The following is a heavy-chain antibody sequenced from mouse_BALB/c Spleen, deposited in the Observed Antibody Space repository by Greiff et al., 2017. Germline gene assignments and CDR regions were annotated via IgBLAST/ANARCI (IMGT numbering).Heavy chain of an antibody. V-gene: IGHV3-8*02. J-gene: IGHJ2*01. D-gene: IGHD3-1*01. Sequence: VQLQQSGPSLVKPSQTLSLTCSVTGDSITSGYWNWIRKFPGNKLEYMGYISYSGSTYYNPSLKSRISITRDTSKNQYYLQLNSVTTEDTATYYCARYKRGLPYYCDYWGQGTTLTVSS. CDR3: ARYKRGLPYYCDY. CDR2: ISYSGST. CDR1: GDSITSGY.